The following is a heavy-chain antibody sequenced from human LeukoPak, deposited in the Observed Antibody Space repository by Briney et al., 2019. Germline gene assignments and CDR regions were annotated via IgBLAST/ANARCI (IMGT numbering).Heavy chain of an antibody. J-gene: IGHJ4*02. CDR2: INHSGST. V-gene: IGHV4-34*01. CDR3: ARAEYTNSPHFDY. D-gene: IGHD1-1*01. CDR1: GGSFSGYY. Sequence: SETLSLTCAVYGGSFSGYYWSWIRQPPGKGLEWIGEINHSGSTNYNPSLKSRVTISVDTSKNQFSLKLSSVTAADTAVYYCARAEYTNSPHFDYWGQGTLVTVSS.